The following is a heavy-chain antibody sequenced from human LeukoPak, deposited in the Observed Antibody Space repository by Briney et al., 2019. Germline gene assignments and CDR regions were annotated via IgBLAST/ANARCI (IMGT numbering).Heavy chain of an antibody. J-gene: IGHJ4*02. V-gene: IGHV1-46*01. D-gene: IGHD2/OR15-2a*01. Sequence: ASVKVSCKASGYTFTSYYMYWVRQAPGQGLEWMGIINPSGGSTSYAQKFQGRVTMTRDTSTSTVYMELSSLRSEDTAVYYCAREGRVEYTKDYWGQGTLVTVSS. CDR1: GYTFTSYY. CDR2: INPSGGST. CDR3: AREGRVEYTKDY.